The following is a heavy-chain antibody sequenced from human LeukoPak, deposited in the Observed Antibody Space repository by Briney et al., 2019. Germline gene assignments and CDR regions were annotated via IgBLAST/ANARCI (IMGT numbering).Heavy chain of an antibody. Sequence: PGGSLRLSCAASGFTFSSYSMNWVRQAPGKGLEWVSSISSSGSYIYYADSVKGRFTISRDNSKNTLYLQMNSLRAEDTAVYYCAKKGDPAGYYKSGYFDYWGQGTLVTVSS. D-gene: IGHD1-26*01. J-gene: IGHJ4*02. V-gene: IGHV3-21*04. CDR2: ISSSGSYI. CDR3: AKKGDPAGYYKSGYFDY. CDR1: GFTFSSYS.